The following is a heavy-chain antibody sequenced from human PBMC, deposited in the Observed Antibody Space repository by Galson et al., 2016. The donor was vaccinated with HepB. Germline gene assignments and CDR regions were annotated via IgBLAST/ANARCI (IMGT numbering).Heavy chain of an antibody. Sequence: SLRLSCAASGFTFSHFGMHWVRQAPGKGLEWVAVTSFDGFIKYYGYSVKGRFTISRDNSKNTLYLQMNSLRADDTALYYCAKARTMVVVANGDWPGDSWGQGTLVTVSS. V-gene: IGHV3-30*18. CDR3: AKARTMVVVANGDWPGDS. J-gene: IGHJ4*02. CDR1: GFTFSHFG. D-gene: IGHD2-21*01. CDR2: TSFDGFIK.